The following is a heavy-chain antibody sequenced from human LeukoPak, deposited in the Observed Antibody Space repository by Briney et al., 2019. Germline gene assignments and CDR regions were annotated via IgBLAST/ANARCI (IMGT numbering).Heavy chain of an antibody. J-gene: IGHJ4*02. CDR3: ARVTPTYYYDSSGYYYGGGFDY. V-gene: IGHV4-31*03. Sequence: PSETLSLTCTVSGGSISSGGYYWSWIRQHPGKGLEWIGYIYYSGSTYYNPSLKSRVTISVDTSKNQFSLKLSSVTAADTAVYYCARVTPTYYYDSSGYYYGGGFDYWGQGTLVTVSS. D-gene: IGHD3-22*01. CDR1: GGSISSGGYY. CDR2: IYYSGST.